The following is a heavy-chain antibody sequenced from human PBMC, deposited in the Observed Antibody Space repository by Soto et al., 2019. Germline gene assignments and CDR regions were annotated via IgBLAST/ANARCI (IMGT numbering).Heavy chain of an antibody. Sequence: QVQLVESGGGVVQPGRSLRLSCAASGFTFSSYAMHWVRQAPGKGLEWVAVISYDGSNKYYADSVKGRFTTSRDNSKNARYLQMNSLRAEDPAVYYCARGSGGEVGRFDYWGQGTLVTVSS. CDR3: ARGSGGEVGRFDY. CDR1: GFTFSSYA. V-gene: IGHV3-30-3*01. CDR2: ISYDGSNK. D-gene: IGHD3-10*01. J-gene: IGHJ4*02.